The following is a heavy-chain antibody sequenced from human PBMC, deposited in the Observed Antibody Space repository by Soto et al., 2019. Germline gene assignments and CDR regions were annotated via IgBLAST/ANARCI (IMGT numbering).Heavy chain of an antibody. D-gene: IGHD2-21*02. V-gene: IGHV1-69*06. CDR1: GGTFSSYA. CDR3: ASEIGPATAPFDY. Sequence: SVKVSCKASGGTFSSYAISWVRQAPGRGLEWMGGIIPIFGTANYAQKFQGRVTITADKSTSTAYMELSSLRSEDTAVYYCASEIGPATAPFDYWGQGTLVTVSS. CDR2: IIPIFGTA. J-gene: IGHJ4*02.